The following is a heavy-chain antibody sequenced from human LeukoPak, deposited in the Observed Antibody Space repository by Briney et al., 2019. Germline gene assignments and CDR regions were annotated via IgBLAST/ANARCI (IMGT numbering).Heavy chain of an antibody. CDR3: ARDDPIYDDAFGI. D-gene: IGHD3-16*01. Sequence: SETLSLTCTVSGGSLSSYYWSWIRQPPGKGLEWIGYIYYSGSTNYNPSLKSRVTISVDTSKNQFSLKLSSVTAADTAVYYCARDDPIYDDAFGIWGQGTMVTVSS. J-gene: IGHJ3*02. CDR1: GGSLSSYY. V-gene: IGHV4-59*01. CDR2: IYYSGST.